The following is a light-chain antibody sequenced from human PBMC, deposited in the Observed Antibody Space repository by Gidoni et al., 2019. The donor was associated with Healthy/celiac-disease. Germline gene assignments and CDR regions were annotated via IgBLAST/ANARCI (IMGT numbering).Light chain of an antibody. V-gene: IGKV4-1*01. CDR3: QQYYSTPFT. Sequence: DIVMTQSPASLAVSLGERATINCKSSQSVLSSSNNKNYLAWYQQKPGQPPKLLIYWASTRESGVPDRFRGSGSGTDFTLTISSLQAEDVAVYYCQQYYSTPFTFGPGTKVDIK. CDR2: WAS. CDR1: QSVLSSSNNKNY. J-gene: IGKJ3*01.